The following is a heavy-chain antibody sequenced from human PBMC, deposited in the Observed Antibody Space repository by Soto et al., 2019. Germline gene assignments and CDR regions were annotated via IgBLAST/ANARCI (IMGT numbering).Heavy chain of an antibody. V-gene: IGHV1-69*01. CDR3: ARVRRAAGVYYYYGMDV. CDR2: IIPIFGTA. D-gene: IGHD6-13*01. J-gene: IGHJ6*02. CDR1: GGTFSSYA. Sequence: QVQLVQSGAEVKKPGSSVKVSCKASGGTFSSYAISWVRQAPGQGLEWMGGIIPIFGTANYAQKFQGRVTITADESTSTAYMELSGLRSEDTAVYYCARVRRAAGVYYYYGMDVWGQGTTVTVSS.